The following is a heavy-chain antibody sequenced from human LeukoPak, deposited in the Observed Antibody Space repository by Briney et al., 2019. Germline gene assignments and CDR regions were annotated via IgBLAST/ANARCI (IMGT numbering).Heavy chain of an antibody. V-gene: IGHV4-59*01. CDR1: GGSISSYY. CDR2: IHYSGST. CDR3: ASSNYGERGWFDP. D-gene: IGHD4-17*01. Sequence: SETLSLTCTVSGGSISSYYWSWIRQPPGKGLEWIGYIHYSGSTNYNPSLKSRVTISVDTSKNQFSLKLSSVTAADTAVYYCASSNYGERGWFDPWGQGTLVTVSS. J-gene: IGHJ5*02.